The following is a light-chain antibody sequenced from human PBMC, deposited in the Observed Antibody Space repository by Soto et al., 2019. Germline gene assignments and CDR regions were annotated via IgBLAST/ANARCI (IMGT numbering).Light chain of an antibody. CDR3: QQYGTSPYT. CDR2: AAS. V-gene: IGKV3-20*01. Sequence: TQSPSTVSASVGDGVTITCRASQSVNSNYLGWYQKKPAQAPRLLIYAASSRATGVPDRFSGSGSGTDFTLTISRLEPEDFAVYYCQQYGTSPYTFGQGTKLEIK. J-gene: IGKJ2*01. CDR1: QSVNSNY.